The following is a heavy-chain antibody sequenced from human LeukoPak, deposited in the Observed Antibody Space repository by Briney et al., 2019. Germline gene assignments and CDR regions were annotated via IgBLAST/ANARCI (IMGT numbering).Heavy chain of an antibody. CDR2: FDPEDGET. Sequence: ASVKVSCKVSGYTLTELSIHWVRQAPGKGLEWMGGFDPEDGETIYAQKFQGRVTMTRDTSIRTAYMELSRLRSDDTAVYYCARVLFYSSGNKSNRVDYWGQGTLVTVSS. CDR1: GYTLTELS. D-gene: IGHD6-19*01. J-gene: IGHJ4*02. CDR3: ARVLFYSSGNKSNRVDY. V-gene: IGHV1-24*01.